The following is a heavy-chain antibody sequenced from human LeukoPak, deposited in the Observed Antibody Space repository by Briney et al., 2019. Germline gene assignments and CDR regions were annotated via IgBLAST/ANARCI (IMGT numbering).Heavy chain of an antibody. D-gene: IGHD4-17*01. CDR1: GFTFSSYG. J-gene: IGHJ4*02. Sequence: GGSLRLSCAASGFTFSSYGMHWVRQAPGKGLEWVAVISYDGSNKYYADSVKGRFTISRDNSKNTLYLQMNSLRAEDTAVYYCARVIAVTTEHYFDYWGQGTLVTVSS. V-gene: IGHV3-30*03. CDR3: ARVIAVTTEHYFDY. CDR2: ISYDGSNK.